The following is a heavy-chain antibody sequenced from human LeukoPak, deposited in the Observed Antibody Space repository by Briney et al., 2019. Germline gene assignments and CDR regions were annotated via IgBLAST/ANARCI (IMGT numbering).Heavy chain of an antibody. Sequence: GASVKVSCKASGYTFTSYGISWVRQAPGQGLEWMGWISAYNGNTNYAQKLQRRVTITTDTSTSTAYMELRSLRSDDTAVYYRARTETYYYDSSGYSTRYFDYWGQGTLVTVSS. CDR3: ARTETYYYDSSGYSTRYFDY. D-gene: IGHD3-22*01. J-gene: IGHJ4*02. CDR2: ISAYNGNT. CDR1: GYTFTSYG. V-gene: IGHV1-18*01.